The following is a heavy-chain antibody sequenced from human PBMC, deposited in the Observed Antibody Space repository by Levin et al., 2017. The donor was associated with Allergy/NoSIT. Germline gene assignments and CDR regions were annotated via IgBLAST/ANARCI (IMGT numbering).Heavy chain of an antibody. CDR1: GFTFDDYG. D-gene: IGHD6-19*01. CDR3: ARDGQLGQWLGYNWFDP. CDR2: INWNGGST. Sequence: GGSLRLSCAASGFTFDDYGMSWVRQAPGKGLEWVSGINWNGGSTGYADSVKGRFTISRDNAKNSLYLQMNSLRAEDMALYHCARDGQLGQWLGYNWFDPWGQGTLVTVSS. V-gene: IGHV3-20*01. J-gene: IGHJ5*02.